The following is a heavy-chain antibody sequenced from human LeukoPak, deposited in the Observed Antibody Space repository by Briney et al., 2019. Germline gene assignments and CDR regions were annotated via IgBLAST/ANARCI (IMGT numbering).Heavy chain of an antibody. J-gene: IGHJ4*02. CDR2: IYYSGST. CDR1: GGSISSYY. Sequence: PSETLSLTCTVSGGSISSYYWSWTRQPPGKGLEWIGYIYYSGSTNYNPSLKSRVTISVDTSKNQFSLKLSSVTAADAAVYCCARGPYSSSWYGMDFDYWGQGTLVTVSS. D-gene: IGHD6-13*01. V-gene: IGHV4-59*01. CDR3: ARGPYSSSWYGMDFDY.